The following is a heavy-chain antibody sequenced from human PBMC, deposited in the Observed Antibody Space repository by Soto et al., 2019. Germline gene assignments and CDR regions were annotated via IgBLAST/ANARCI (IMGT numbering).Heavy chain of an antibody. CDR1: GFTFTRHS. J-gene: IGHJ3*02. CDR3: ARGSGTDTGDALDI. V-gene: IGHV3-21*06. Sequence: EVQLVESGGGLVKPGGSLRLSCAASGFTFTRHSMNWVRQAPGKGLEWVSCISGTGTFIYYSDSVKGRFTISRDDAKTSLYLQMNSLTAEDTAVYYCARGSGTDTGDALDIRGPGTMVTVS. D-gene: IGHD2-21*02. CDR2: ISGTGTFI.